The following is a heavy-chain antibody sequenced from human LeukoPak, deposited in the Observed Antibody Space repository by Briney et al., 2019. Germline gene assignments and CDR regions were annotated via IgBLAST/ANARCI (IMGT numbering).Heavy chain of an antibody. D-gene: IGHD3-10*01. Sequence: SVKVSCKASGGTFSNYAISWVRQAPGQGLEWMGRIIPFLDIADYAQKFQGRVTITADKSTSTAYMELSSLRPEDTAVYHCARDWDGVRGVKIDSWGPGTLVTVSS. V-gene: IGHV1-69*04. J-gene: IGHJ4*02. CDR3: ARDWDGVRGVKIDS. CDR2: IIPFLDIA. CDR1: GGTFSNYA.